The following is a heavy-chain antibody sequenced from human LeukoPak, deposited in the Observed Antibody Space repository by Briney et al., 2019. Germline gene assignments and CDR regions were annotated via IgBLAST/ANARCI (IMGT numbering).Heavy chain of an antibody. Sequence: PSETLSLTCTVSGGSISTNYWTWIRQPAGRGLERIGRVSASGNTRYNPSLESRVTMSVDTSKNQFSLSLTSVTAADTGVYFCATGLAGNYDFNCFDPWGQGTLVTVSS. D-gene: IGHD1-7*01. CDR1: GGSISTNY. V-gene: IGHV4-4*07. CDR3: ATGLAGNYDFNCFDP. CDR2: VSASGNT. J-gene: IGHJ5*02.